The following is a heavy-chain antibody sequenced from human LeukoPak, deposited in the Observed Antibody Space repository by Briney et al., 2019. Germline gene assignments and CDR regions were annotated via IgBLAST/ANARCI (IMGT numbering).Heavy chain of an antibody. Sequence: GGSLRLSCAASGFTFSSYAMHWVRQAPGKGLEWVAVISYDGSNKYYADSVKGRFTISRDNSKNTLYLQMNSLRAEDTAVYYCARIGYSFDPWGQGTLVTVSS. CDR2: ISYDGSNK. V-gene: IGHV3-30*04. D-gene: IGHD5-12*01. J-gene: IGHJ5*02. CDR3: ARIGYSFDP. CDR1: GFTFSSYA.